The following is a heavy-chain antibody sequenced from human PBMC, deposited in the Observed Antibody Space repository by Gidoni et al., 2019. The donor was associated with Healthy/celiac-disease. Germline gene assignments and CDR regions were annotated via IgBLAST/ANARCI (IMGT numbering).Heavy chain of an antibody. CDR3: ARDKIAAAGFFDY. V-gene: IGHV3-7*01. D-gene: IGHD6-13*01. CDR1: GSTFSSYW. CDR2: IKQAGSEK. J-gene: IGHJ4*02. Sequence: EVQLVESGGGWVQPGGALRLSCAASGSTFSSYWMSWVRQAPGKGLEWVANIKQAGSEKYYVDSVKGRFTISRDNAKNSLYLQMNSLRAEDTAVYYCARDKIAAAGFFDYWGQGTLVTVSS.